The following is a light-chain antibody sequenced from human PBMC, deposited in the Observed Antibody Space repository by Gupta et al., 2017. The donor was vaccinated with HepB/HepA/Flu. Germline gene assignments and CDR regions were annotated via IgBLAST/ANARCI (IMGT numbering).Light chain of an antibody. CDR3: SSYAVSSDTYV. CDR1: GSDVGSSKY. CDR2: EVS. J-gene: IGLJ1*01. V-gene: IGLV2-8*01. Sequence: QSALTQPPSASGSPGQSVTISCTGTGSDVGSSKYVSWYQQHPGKVPKLMIYEVSKRPSRVPDRFSGSKSGNPASLTVSALQAEDESDYYCSSYAVSSDTYVFGTGTKVTVL.